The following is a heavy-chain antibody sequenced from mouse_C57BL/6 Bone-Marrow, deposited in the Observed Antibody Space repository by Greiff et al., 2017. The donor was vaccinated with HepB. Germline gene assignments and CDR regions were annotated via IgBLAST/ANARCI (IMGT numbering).Heavy chain of an antibody. Sequence: DVQLQESGAELVKPGASVKLSCTASGFNIKDYYMHWVKQRTEQGLEWIGRIDPEDGETKYAPKFQGKATITADTSSNTANLQLSSLTSEDTAVYYCARGYGNYVSWFAYWGQGTLVTVSA. CDR2: IDPEDGET. V-gene: IGHV14-2*01. CDR3: ARGYGNYVSWFAY. CDR1: GFNIKDYY. D-gene: IGHD2-10*02. J-gene: IGHJ3*01.